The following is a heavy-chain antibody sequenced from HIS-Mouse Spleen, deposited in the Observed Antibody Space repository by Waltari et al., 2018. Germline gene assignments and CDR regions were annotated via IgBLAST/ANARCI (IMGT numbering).Heavy chain of an antibody. V-gene: IGHV1-69*01. CDR1: TFSSYA. J-gene: IGHJ4*02. CDR2: IIPIFGTA. D-gene: IGHD6-19*01. Sequence: TFSSYAINWVRQAPGQGLEWMGGIIPIFGTANYAQKFQGRVTITADESTSTAYMELSSLRSEDTAVYYCARDTVAGRRYFDYWGQGTLVTVSS. CDR3: ARDTVAGRRYFDY.